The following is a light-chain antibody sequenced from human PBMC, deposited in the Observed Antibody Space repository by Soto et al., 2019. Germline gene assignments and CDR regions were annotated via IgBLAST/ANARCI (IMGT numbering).Light chain of an antibody. V-gene: IGLV1-40*01. CDR3: QSYDSSLAVV. CDR1: SSNIGAGYD. J-gene: IGLJ2*01. Sequence: QSVLPQPPSVSGAAGQRVTISCTWSSSNIGAGYDVHWYQQLPGTAPNLRIYGNSNRPSRVPDLFSGSKSGTYSSMAITGLQAEDEDDYYCQSYDSSLAVVFGGGTKLTVL. CDR2: GNS.